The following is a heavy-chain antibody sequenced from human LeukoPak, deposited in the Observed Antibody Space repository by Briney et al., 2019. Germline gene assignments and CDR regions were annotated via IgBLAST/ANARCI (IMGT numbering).Heavy chain of an antibody. D-gene: IGHD2-2*01. CDR2: SGNAGDT. CDR1: GFIFDVSA. CDR3: ARDKADIVVVPAASVGWFDP. V-gene: IGHV3-23*01. J-gene: IGHJ5*02. Sequence: GGSLSLSCAASGFIFDVSAMNWVRQAPGKWLEWVSSSGNAGDTYYADCVKCRVTISRDNSKKMLFLQMTSLRAEDTAVYYCARDKADIVVVPAASVGWFDPWGQGTLVTVSS.